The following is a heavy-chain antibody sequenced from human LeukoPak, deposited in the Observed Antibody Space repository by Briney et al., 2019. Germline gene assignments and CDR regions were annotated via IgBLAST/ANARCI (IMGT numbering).Heavy chain of an antibody. CDR2: ISSTASTI. CDR1: GFTFSTYE. J-gene: IGHJ4*02. D-gene: IGHD1-26*01. Sequence: PGGSLRLSCAASGFTFSTYEMNWVRQAPGKGLEWISYISSTASTIYYADSVKGQFTISRDNSKNSLYLQMNSLRAEDTAVYYCARAARIVGATYFDYWGRGTLVTVSS. CDR3: ARAARIVGATYFDY. V-gene: IGHV3-48*03.